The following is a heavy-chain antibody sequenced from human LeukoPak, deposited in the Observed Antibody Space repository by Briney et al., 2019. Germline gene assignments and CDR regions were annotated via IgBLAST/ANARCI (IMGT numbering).Heavy chain of an antibody. CDR3: ARDPTNTSGRYAYFDY. J-gene: IGHJ4*02. Sequence: GASVRVSCKASGFPFTHHGITWVRQAPGQGLEWMGWISGYNGDKNYAQKFQGRVTLTTDTSTSTAYMELRSLRSDDTAVYYCARDPTNTSGRYAYFDYWGQGTLVTVSS. CDR1: GFPFTHHG. D-gene: IGHD6-19*01. V-gene: IGHV1-18*01. CDR2: ISGYNGDK.